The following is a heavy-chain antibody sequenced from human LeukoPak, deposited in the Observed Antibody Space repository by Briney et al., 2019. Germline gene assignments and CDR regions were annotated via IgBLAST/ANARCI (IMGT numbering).Heavy chain of an antibody. J-gene: IGHJ4*02. CDR2: SNSGGNT. D-gene: IGHD2/OR15-2a*01. CDR1: GFTFSNYA. V-gene: IGHV3-23*01. Sequence: GGSLRLSCAASGFTFSNYAMNWVRRAPGKGLEWVSTSNSGGNTYYADSVKGRFTISRDNSKNMLYLQMNSLRAEDTAVYYCAKEPGFSRNFDFWGQGTLVTVSS. CDR3: AKEPGFSRNFDF.